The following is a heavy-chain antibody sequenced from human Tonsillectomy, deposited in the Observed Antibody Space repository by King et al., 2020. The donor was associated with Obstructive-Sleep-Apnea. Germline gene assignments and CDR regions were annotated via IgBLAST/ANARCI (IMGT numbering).Heavy chain of an antibody. D-gene: IGHD3-22*01. J-gene: IGHJ4*02. V-gene: IGHV3-23*04. CDR3: ATLRIPTIVVVVRGDFDTSDY. CDR2: ISGSGGST. CDR1: GFMFSNYA. Sequence: EVQLVESGGGLVQPGGSLRLSCAASGFMFSNYAMSWGRQAPGKGLEWVSGISGSGGSTYYADSVKGRFTISRDNSNDTLYLQTDSLRAEDTAVYYCATLRIPTIVVVVRGDFDTSDYWGQGTLVTVSS.